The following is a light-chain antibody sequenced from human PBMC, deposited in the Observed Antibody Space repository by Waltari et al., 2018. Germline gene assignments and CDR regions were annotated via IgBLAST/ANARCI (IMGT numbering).Light chain of an antibody. CDR1: ESVRRA. J-gene: IGKJ1*01. CDR2: DTS. V-gene: IGKV3-20*01. CDR3: QHNVRLPVT. Sequence: EVVLTQSPGTLSLSPGERATLSCRASESVRRALIWYQQNPGQAPRLLIYDTSTRATGGPDRFSGSGSGTDFSLTISRLEPEDFAVYYCQHNVRLPVTFGQGTKVEIK.